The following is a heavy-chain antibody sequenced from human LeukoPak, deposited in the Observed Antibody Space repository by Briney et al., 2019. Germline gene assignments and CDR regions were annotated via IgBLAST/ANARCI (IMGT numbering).Heavy chain of an antibody. CDR2: ISSSSSTI. CDR1: GFTFSSYS. V-gene: IGHV3-48*04. D-gene: IGHD6-19*01. Sequence: GGSLRLSCAASGFTFSSYSMNWVRQAPGKGLEWVSYISSSSSTIYYADSVKGRFTISRDNAKNSLYLQMNSLRAEDTAVYYCARAGIAVALDYWGQGTLVTVSS. CDR3: ARAGIAVALDY. J-gene: IGHJ4*02.